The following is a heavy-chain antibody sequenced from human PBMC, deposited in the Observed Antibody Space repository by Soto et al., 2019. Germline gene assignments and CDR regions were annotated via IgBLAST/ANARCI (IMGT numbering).Heavy chain of an antibody. Sequence: ASVKVSCKASGYTFTVYYMHWVLQAPGQGLEWMGWINPNSGGTNYAQKFQGWVTMTRDTSISTAYMELSRLRSDDTAVYYCAREGRSTPDYDRSGYGGMELLDYWGQG. V-gene: IGHV1-2*04. CDR1: GYTFTVYY. J-gene: IGHJ4*02. CDR2: INPNSGGT. D-gene: IGHD3-22*01. CDR3: AREGRSTPDYDRSGYGGMELLDY.